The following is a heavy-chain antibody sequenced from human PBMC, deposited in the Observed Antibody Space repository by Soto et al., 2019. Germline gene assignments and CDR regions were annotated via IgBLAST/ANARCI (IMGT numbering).Heavy chain of an antibody. CDR1: GFTFSSYG. Sequence: GGSLRLSCAASGFTFSSYGMHWVRQAPGKGLEWVAVISYDGSNKYYADSVKGRFTISRDNSKNTLYLQMNSLRAEDTAVYYCAKSPTSSGRPFFDFWGQGTLVTVSS. V-gene: IGHV3-30*18. D-gene: IGHD6-19*01. CDR3: AKSPTSSGRPFFDF. J-gene: IGHJ5*01. CDR2: ISYDGSNK.